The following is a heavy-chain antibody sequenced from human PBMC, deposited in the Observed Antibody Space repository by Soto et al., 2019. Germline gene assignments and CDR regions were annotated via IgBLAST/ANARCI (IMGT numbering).Heavy chain of an antibody. V-gene: IGHV4-31*03. Sequence: SETLSLTCTVSGGSITNGYYYWSWVRQNPGKGLEWIGHIYHSGRTYYRPSLKSRVTISVDTSKSQFSLNLSSVTAADTAVYYCARWVEVSLDYFDSWGKGTPVTVS. D-gene: IGHD2-15*01. J-gene: IGHJ4*02. CDR2: IYHSGRT. CDR1: GGSITNGYYY. CDR3: ARWVEVSLDYFDS.